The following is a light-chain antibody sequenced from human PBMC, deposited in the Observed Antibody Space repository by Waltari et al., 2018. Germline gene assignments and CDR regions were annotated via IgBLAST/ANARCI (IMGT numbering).Light chain of an antibody. Sequence: QTVVTQEPSLTVSPGGTVTLTFAASAGEVPRGHPANCPQQRPGPPPSLLIFSTNDHHPPTPARFSGSLLGGKAALTLSEVQSEDEADYYCLLFFDNSRVFGGGTKLTVL. CDR2: STN. CDR3: LLFFDNSRV. CDR1: AGEVPRGHP. J-gene: IGLJ3*02. V-gene: IGLV7-43*01.